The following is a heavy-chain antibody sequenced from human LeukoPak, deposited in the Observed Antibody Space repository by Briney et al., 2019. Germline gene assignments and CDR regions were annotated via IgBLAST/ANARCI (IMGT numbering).Heavy chain of an antibody. CDR2: ISSGGDIT. V-gene: IGHV3-23*01. Sequence: GGSLRLSCAASGFTFSTYGLTWVRQAPGKGLEWVSAISSGGDITYYADSVKGRFTISRDNSKNTLYLQMNNLRAGDTAAYYCAKGKIPNIMGGNGIDVWGQGTTVTVSS. CDR3: AKGKIPNIMGGNGIDV. D-gene: IGHD5-12*01. CDR1: GFTFSTYG. J-gene: IGHJ6*02.